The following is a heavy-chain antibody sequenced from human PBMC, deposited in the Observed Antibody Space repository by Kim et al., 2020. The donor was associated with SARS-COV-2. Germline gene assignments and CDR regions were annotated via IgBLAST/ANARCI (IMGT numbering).Heavy chain of an antibody. CDR2: FYNIGST. CDR3: SSGGFKT. V-gene: IGHV4-61*01. CDR1: GGSVSTVTDY. J-gene: IGHJ5*02. Sequence: SETLSLTCTVSGGSVSTVTDYWNWIRQPPGRALECLGYFYNIGSTRYNPLLSSRVTISLDASKNQFSLNFISVTAPDTTVYYCSSGGFKTWVSGTVATVS.